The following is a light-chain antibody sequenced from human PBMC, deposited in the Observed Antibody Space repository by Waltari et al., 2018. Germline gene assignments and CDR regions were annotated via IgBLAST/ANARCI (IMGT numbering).Light chain of an antibody. CDR2: WAS. V-gene: IGKV4-1*01. J-gene: IGKJ2*01. CDR3: HHYYSPPYT. CDR1: QRVFYSSNNKNY. Sequence: DIVMTQSPDSLAVSLGERATLNCKSSQRVFYSSNNKNYLAWYQQKTGQPPKLLIYWASTRGSGVPDRFSGSGSGTDFTLTISTLQAEDVAVYYCHHYYSPPYTFGQGTKLEI.